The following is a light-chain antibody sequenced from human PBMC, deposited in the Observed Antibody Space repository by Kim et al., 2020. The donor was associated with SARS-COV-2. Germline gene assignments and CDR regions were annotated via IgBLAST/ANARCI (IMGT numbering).Light chain of an antibody. CDR3: QQRNKWPRT. CDR2: DAS. J-gene: IGKJ1*01. CDR1: QSITTD. V-gene: IGKV3-11*01. Sequence: EIVLTQAPATLSLSAGERATLSCRASQSITTDLAWYQQKPGQAPRLFIYDASNRAAEIPARFSGGGSGTDFTLTVSSLEPEDSAVYYCQQRNKWPRTFGQGTKVEIK.